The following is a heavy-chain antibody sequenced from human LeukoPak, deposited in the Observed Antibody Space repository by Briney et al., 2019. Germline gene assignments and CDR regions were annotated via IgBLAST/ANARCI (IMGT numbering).Heavy chain of an antibody. D-gene: IGHD2-15*01. CDR2: ISGSGGST. J-gene: IGHJ5*02. CDR3: AKRHCSGGSCYTWSVRWFDP. V-gene: IGHV3-23*01. CDR1: GFTFSSYA. Sequence: GGSLRLSCAASGFTFSSYAMSWVRQAPGKGLEWVSAISGSGGSTYYADSVKGRFTISRDNSKNTLYLQMNSLRAEDTAVYYCAKRHCSGGSCYTWSVRWFDPWGQGTLVTVSS.